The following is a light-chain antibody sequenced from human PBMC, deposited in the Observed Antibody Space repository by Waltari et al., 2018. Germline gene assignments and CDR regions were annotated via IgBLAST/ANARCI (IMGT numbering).Light chain of an antibody. Sequence: QAVVTQEPSLTVSPGGTVTLTCGSSPGAVSRVHYPYWFQQKPGQAPRTLIYDTSNKHSWTPARFSGSLLGGKAALTLSGAQPEDEAEYYCLLFYSGARVFGGGTKLTVL. CDR2: DTS. CDR1: PGAVSRVHY. J-gene: IGLJ2*01. V-gene: IGLV7-46*01. CDR3: LLFYSGARV.